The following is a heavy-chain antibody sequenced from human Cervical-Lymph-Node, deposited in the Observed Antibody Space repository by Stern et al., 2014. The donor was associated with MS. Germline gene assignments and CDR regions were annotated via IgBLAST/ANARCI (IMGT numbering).Heavy chain of an antibody. Sequence: QVKLVQCGAEVRKPGASVRISCKASGYIFTSDDINWGRQGSGQGLEWMGWMNPDSGETGYEKKVLGRVTMTREIYKSTGHRELSSLTSEDTAVYYCTNAWGHWGQGTQVTVSS. CDR2: MNPDSGET. J-gene: IGHJ1*01. CDR1: GYIFTSDD. D-gene: IGHD7-27*01. V-gene: IGHV1-8*02. CDR3: TNAWGH.